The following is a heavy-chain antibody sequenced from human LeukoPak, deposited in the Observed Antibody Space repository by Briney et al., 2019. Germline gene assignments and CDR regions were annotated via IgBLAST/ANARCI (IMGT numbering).Heavy chain of an antibody. Sequence: SVKVSCKASGGTFSSYAISWVRQAPGQGLEWMGRIIPIFGIANYAQKFQGRVTITADKSTSTAYMELSSLRSEDTAVYYCAREDAENDYVWGSYRYPFDYWGQGTLVTVSS. CDR3: AREDAENDYVWGSYRYPFDY. D-gene: IGHD3-16*02. V-gene: IGHV1-69*04. J-gene: IGHJ4*02. CDR2: IIPIFGIA. CDR1: GGTFSSYA.